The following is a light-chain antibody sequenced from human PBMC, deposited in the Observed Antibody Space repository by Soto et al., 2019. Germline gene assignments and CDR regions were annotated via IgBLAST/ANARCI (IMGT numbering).Light chain of an antibody. CDR1: SSDLGRFKF. CDR2: RDT. V-gene: IGLV2-14*02. J-gene: IGLJ2*01. CDR3: SSFTISRNTVI. Sequence: QSVPTQPASVSGSPGQWITISCTGASSDLGRFKFVSWYQQHPGKAPKLLIYRDTLRPSGISNRFSGSKSGNTASLTISELQAEYEADYYCSSFTISRNTVIFGGGTKVTVL.